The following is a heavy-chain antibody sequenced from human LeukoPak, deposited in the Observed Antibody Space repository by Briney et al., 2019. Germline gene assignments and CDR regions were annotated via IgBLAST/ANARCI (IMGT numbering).Heavy chain of an antibody. Sequence: PSETLSLTCTVSGGSISSYYWSWIRQPPGKGLEWIGYIYYSGSTNYNPSLKSRVTISVDTSKNQFSLKLSSVTAADTAVYYCARDPGNYYDNRGYFDYWGQGTLVTVSS. CDR2: IYYSGST. CDR3: ARDPGNYYDNRGYFDY. CDR1: GGSISSYY. D-gene: IGHD3-22*01. J-gene: IGHJ4*02. V-gene: IGHV4-59*12.